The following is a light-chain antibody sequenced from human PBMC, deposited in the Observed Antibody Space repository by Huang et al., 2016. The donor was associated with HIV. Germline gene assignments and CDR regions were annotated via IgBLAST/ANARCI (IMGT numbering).Light chain of an antibody. CDR1: RSVSSN. CDR2: GSS. V-gene: IGKV3-15*01. CDR3: QQYNNWLLS. J-gene: IGKJ4*01. Sequence: IVMTQSPATLSVSPGERVTVSCRANRSVSSNLAWYQQRPCQAPSLLIYGSSTRAPGIPARFSGSGSGTDFSLTISSLQSEDFALYYCQQYNNWLLSFGGGTRVDI.